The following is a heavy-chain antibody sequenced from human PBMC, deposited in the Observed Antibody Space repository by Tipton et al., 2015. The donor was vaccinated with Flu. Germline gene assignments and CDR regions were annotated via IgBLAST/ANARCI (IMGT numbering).Heavy chain of an antibody. CDR1: GYTFTSYD. J-gene: IGHJ4*02. CDR3: ARTSGYSHGIDY. Sequence: QLVQSGAEVKKPGASVKVSCKASGYTFTSYDINWVRQATGQGLEWMGWMNPNSGNTGYAQKFQGRVTMTRNTSISTAYMELSSLRSEGPAVYCCARTSGYSHGIDYWGQGSLVTVSS. CDR2: MNPNSGNT. V-gene: IGHV1-8*01. D-gene: IGHD5-18*01.